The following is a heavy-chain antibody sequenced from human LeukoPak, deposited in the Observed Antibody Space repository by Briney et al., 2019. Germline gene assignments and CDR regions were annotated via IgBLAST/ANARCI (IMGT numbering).Heavy chain of an antibody. CDR3: ARDLSLDY. CDR1: GGSISRFY. Sequence: SETLSLTCTVSGGSISRFYWSWLRQPPGKGLEWIGYIYYSGSTNYNPSLESRVTISLDTSKNQFSLKLSSMTAADTAVYYCARDLSLDYWGQGTLVTVSS. J-gene: IGHJ4*02. D-gene: IGHD2/OR15-2a*01. V-gene: IGHV4-59*01. CDR2: IYYSGST.